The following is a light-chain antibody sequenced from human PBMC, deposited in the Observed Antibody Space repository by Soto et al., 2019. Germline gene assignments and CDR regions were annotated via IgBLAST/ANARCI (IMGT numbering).Light chain of an antibody. CDR3: QTYDKAPWT. V-gene: IGKV1-27*01. Sequence: DIQVTQSPPSLSASVGDRVSITCRASRNIDNHLAWYQQKAGTGPKLLIFGASTLHSGVPSRFSASGSGTTFILTISSLQPEDVATYYCQTYDKAPWTFGPGTKV. J-gene: IGKJ1*01. CDR2: GAS. CDR1: RNIDNH.